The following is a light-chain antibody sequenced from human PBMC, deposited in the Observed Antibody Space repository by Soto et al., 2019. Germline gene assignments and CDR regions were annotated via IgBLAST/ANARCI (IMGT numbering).Light chain of an antibody. Sequence: QSALTQPASVSGSPGQSITISCTGNSSDVGGYNYVSWYQQHPGKAPKLMISEVRNRPSGVSNRFSGSKSGNTASLTISGLQAEDEADYYCSSDTSSTYVVFGGGTKLTVL. CDR3: SSDTSSTYVV. CDR2: EVR. J-gene: IGLJ2*01. CDR1: SSDVGGYNY. V-gene: IGLV2-14*01.